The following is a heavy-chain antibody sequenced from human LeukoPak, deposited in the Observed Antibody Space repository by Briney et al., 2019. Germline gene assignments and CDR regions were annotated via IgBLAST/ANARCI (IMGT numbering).Heavy chain of an antibody. D-gene: IGHD2-2*01. V-gene: IGHV1-2*02. Sequence: ASVKVSCKASGYTFTGYYIHWVRQAPGQGLEWMGWINPNSGGTNYAQKFQGRVTMTRDTSISTAYMELSRLRSDDTAVYYCARVRDCSSTSCYHLVFDYWGQGTLVAVS. CDR2: INPNSGGT. J-gene: IGHJ4*02. CDR3: ARVRDCSSTSCYHLVFDY. CDR1: GYTFTGYY.